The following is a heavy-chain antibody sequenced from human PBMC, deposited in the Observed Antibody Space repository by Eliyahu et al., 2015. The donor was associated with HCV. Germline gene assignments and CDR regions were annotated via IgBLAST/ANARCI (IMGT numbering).Heavy chain of an antibody. Sequence: QLQLQESGPGLLKPSETLSLTCTVXGGPISRVGXYWAWIRQPPGKGLTWIATIYYTGNTYYNLSLKSRVTISVDTSKNQFSLKVTSVTAADTALYFCARHEWLYPPFDSWGQGTLVTVSS. D-gene: IGHD6-19*01. CDR3: ARHEWLYPPFDS. J-gene: IGHJ4*02. CDR1: GGPISRVGXY. CDR2: IYYTGNT. V-gene: IGHV4-39*01.